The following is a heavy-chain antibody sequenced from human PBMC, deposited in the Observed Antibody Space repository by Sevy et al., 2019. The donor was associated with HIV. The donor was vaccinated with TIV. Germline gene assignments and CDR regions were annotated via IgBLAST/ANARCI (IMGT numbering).Heavy chain of an antibody. CDR1: GFTFSRYW. J-gene: IGHJ4*02. V-gene: IGHV3-74*01. CDR3: ARYYYDSSGIDY. Sequence: QLGGSLRLSCTASGFTFSRYWMHWVRQAPGKGLVWVSRINSDGSSTSYADSVKGRFTISRDNAKNTLYLQMNSLRAEDTAVYYCARYYYDSSGIDYWGQGTLVTVSS. D-gene: IGHD3-22*01. CDR2: INSDGSST.